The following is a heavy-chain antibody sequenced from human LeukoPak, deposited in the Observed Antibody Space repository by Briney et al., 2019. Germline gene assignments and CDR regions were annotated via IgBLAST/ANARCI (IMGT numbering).Heavy chain of an antibody. CDR3: ARDRSTVTTWVDY. Sequence: GSLRLSCAASGFSFSDYYMSWLRQPPGKGLEWVSYISSSGSPIYYADSVKGRFTISRDNAKNSLYLQMNSLRAEDTAVYYCARDRSTVTTWVDYWGQGTLVTVSS. CDR1: GFSFSDYY. J-gene: IGHJ4*02. V-gene: IGHV3-11*04. D-gene: IGHD4-17*01. CDR2: ISSSGSPI.